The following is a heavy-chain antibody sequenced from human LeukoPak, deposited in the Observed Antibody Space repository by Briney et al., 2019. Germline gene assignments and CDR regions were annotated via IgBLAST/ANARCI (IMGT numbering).Heavy chain of an antibody. D-gene: IGHD5-18*01. CDR2: INHSGST. V-gene: IGHV4-34*01. CDR1: GGSFSGYY. CDR3: ARGRYFPRCSYNYYYYYGMDV. Sequence: SETLSLTCAVYGGSFSGYYWSWIRQPPGKGLEWIGEINHSGSTNYNPSLKSRVTISVDTSKNQFSLKLSSVTAADTAVYYCARGRYFPRCSYNYYYYYGMDVWGQGTTVTVSS. J-gene: IGHJ6*02.